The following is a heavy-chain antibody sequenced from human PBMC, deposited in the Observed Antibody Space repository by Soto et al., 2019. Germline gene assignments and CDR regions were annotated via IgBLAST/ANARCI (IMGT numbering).Heavy chain of an antibody. J-gene: IGHJ4*02. CDR3: ARRGDTAEGFDY. V-gene: IGHV1-69*02. Sequence: QVQLVQSGAEVKKPGSSVKVSCKASVGTFSSYTISWVRQAPGQGLEWMGRIIPILGIANYAQKFQGRVTITADKSTSTAYMELSSLRSEDTAVYYCARRGDTAEGFDYWGQGTLVTVSS. CDR1: VGTFSSYT. CDR2: IIPILGIA. D-gene: IGHD5-18*01.